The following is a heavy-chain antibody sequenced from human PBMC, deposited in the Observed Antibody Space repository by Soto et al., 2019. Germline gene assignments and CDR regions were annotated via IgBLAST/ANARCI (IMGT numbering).Heavy chain of an antibody. J-gene: IGHJ4*02. CDR3: AKDLIRSWGYCSGGSCYSHFDY. D-gene: IGHD2-15*01. CDR1: GFTFSSYA. Sequence: EVQLLESGGGLVQPGGSLRLSCAASGFTFSSYAMSWVRQAPGKRLEWVSAISGSGGSTYYADSVKGRFTISRDNSKNTLYLQMNSLRAEDTAVYYCAKDLIRSWGYCSGGSCYSHFDYWGQGTLVTVSS. V-gene: IGHV3-23*01. CDR2: ISGSGGST.